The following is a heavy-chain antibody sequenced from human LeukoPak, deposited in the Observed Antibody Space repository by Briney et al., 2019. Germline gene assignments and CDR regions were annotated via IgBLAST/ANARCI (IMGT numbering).Heavy chain of an antibody. CDR2: IRYDGSNK. V-gene: IGHV3-30*02. D-gene: IGHD3-16*01. Sequence: GGSLRLSCAASGYIFSNYWMHWVRQAPGKGLEWVAFIRYDGSNKYYADSVKGRFTISRDNSKNTLYLQMNSLRAEDTAVYYCARGPRTPYVWGTTGWGQGTLVTVSS. CDR1: GYIFSNYW. CDR3: ARGPRTPYVWGTTG. J-gene: IGHJ4*02.